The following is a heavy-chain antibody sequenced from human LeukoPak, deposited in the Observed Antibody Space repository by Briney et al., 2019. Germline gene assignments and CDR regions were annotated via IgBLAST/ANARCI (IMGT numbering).Heavy chain of an antibody. D-gene: IGHD4-17*01. CDR2: IKEDGSKK. Sequence: GGSLRLSCVASGFSFRNYWMSWVRQAPGKGLGWVANIKEDGSKKNHLDSVKGRFTISRDNAKNFLYLQMNSLRVEDTALYYCARDGDGRGEDFDYWGQGILVTVSS. CDR3: ARDGDGRGEDFDY. V-gene: IGHV3-7*01. J-gene: IGHJ4*02. CDR1: GFSFRNYW.